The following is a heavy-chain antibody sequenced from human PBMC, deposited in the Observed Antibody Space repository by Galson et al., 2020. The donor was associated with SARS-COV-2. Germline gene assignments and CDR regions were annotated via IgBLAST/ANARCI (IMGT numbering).Heavy chain of an antibody. V-gene: IGHV4-4*02. CDR2: IYHSGST. Sequence: SETLSLTCAVSGGSISSSNWWSWVRQPPGKGLEWIGEIYHSGSTNNNPSLKSRVTISVDKSKNQFSLKLSSVTAADTAVYYCARLLLGYCSSTSCYGTNNWFDPWGQGTLVTVSS. D-gene: IGHD2-2*01. CDR1: GGSISSSNW. CDR3: ARLLLGYCSSTSCYGTNNWFDP. J-gene: IGHJ5*02.